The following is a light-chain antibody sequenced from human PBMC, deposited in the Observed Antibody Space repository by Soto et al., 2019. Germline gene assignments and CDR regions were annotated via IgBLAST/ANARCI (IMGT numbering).Light chain of an antibody. CDR3: SLSYSGGRI. Sequence: QAVVTQEPSLTVSPGGTVTLTCGPSTETVTSGHYPYWFQQKPGQAPRTLIHDTDNKHSWTPARFSGSLLGGKAALTLSGAQPEDEAEYYCSLSYSGGRIFGGGTKLTVL. CDR2: DTD. J-gene: IGLJ2*01. CDR1: TETVTSGHY. V-gene: IGLV7-46*01.